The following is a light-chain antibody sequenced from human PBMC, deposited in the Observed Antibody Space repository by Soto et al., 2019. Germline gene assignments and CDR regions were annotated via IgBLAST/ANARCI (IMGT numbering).Light chain of an antibody. CDR3: QQYVTSPPMYT. J-gene: IGKJ2*01. CDR1: QSVSDSY. Sequence: ENVLTQSPGTLSLSPGERATLSCRASQSVSDSYLAWYQQKPGQTPRLLIYATSGRATGIPDRFSGSGSGTDFTLTISRVEPEACAVYYCQQYVTSPPMYTFGQGTKLEIK. CDR2: ATS. V-gene: IGKV3-20*01.